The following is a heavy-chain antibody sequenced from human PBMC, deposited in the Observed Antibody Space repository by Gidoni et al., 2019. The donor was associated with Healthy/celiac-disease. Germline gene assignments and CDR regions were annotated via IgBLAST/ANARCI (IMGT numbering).Heavy chain of an antibody. CDR2: INQDVSEK. CDR3: VRGAGYSSGWYY. J-gene: IGHJ4*02. CDR1: GFTFTRSL. Sequence: EVQLVACGGGVVQPGGSLRRACAGTGFTFTRSLMTWVRQAPGKGLEWVANINQDVSEKHSVASVQGRFTVSRDNTKNSPYLQMNRLRAEDAAVYFCVRGAGYSSGWYYWGQGTLVTVSS. D-gene: IGHD6-19*01. V-gene: IGHV3-7*03.